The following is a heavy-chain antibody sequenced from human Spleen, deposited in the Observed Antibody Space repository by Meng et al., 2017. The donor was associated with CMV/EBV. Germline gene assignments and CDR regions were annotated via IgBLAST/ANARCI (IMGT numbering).Heavy chain of an antibody. V-gene: IGHV1-2*02. CDR3: ARDNNWGPDY. Sequence: SVNVSCKASGYTFTAHYFHWVRQAPGQGLEWMGWIHPHRGDTNYAQQFQGRVTLTRDTSIKTGYMELTRLTSDDTAVYYCARDNNWGPDYWGQGTLVTVSS. J-gene: IGHJ4*02. CDR1: GYTFTAHY. CDR2: IHPHRGDT. D-gene: IGHD7-27*01.